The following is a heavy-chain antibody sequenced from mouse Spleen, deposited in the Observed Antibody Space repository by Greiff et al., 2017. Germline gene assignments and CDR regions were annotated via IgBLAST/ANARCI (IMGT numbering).Heavy chain of an antibody. D-gene: IGHD1-1*01. CDR3: ARLRYYGRGDY. Sequence: QVQLQQPGAELVMPGASVKLSCKASGYTFTSYWMHWVKQRPGQGLEWIGEIDPSDSYTNYNQKFKGKATLTVDKSSSTAYMQLSSLTSEDSAVYYCARLRYYGRGDYWGQGTTLTVSS. CDR2: IDPSDSYT. J-gene: IGHJ2*01. CDR1: GYTFTSYW. V-gene: IGHV1-69*01.